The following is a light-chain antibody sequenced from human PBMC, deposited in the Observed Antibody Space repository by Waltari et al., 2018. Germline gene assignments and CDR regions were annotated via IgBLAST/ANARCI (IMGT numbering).Light chain of an antibody. CDR2: DVS. J-gene: IGKJ1*01. V-gene: IGKV1-12*01. Sequence: DTQMTQSPSSVSASVGDSVTITCRASQDVTNHLAWFQQKPGRAPKVLIFDVSTLQSGVPSRFSGSGSGTEFSLTISSLQPEDFATYYCQQGDSLPPTFGQGTKVEIK. CDR1: QDVTNH. CDR3: QQGDSLPPT.